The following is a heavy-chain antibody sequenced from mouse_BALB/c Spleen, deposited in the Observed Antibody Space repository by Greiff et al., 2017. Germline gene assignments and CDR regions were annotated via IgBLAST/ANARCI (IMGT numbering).Heavy chain of an antibody. Sequence: EVKLMESGPGLVKPSQSLSLTCTVTGYSITSDYAWNWIRQFPGNKLEWMGYISYSGSTSYNPSLKSRISITRDTSKNQFFLQLNSVTTEDTATYYCARYGYRLFDYWGQGTTLTVSS. V-gene: IGHV3-2*02. J-gene: IGHJ2*01. CDR2: ISYSGST. CDR3: ARYGYRLFDY. D-gene: IGHD2-2*01. CDR1: GYSITSDYA.